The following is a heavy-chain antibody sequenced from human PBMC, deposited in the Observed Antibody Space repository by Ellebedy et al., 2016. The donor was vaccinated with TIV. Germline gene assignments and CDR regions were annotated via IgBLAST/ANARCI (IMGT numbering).Heavy chain of an antibody. CDR1: GLTFSSHA. CDR3: ARDPVGVGPAFDV. Sequence: GESLKISCAASGLTFSSHAMSWVRQAPGKGLEWVSSITESGGNTYYADSVKGRFTISGDNSKDTLFLQMNSLSAEDTAIYFCARDPVGVGPAFDVWGQGTMVTVSS. J-gene: IGHJ3*01. V-gene: IGHV3-23*01. CDR2: ITESGGNT. D-gene: IGHD4-23*01.